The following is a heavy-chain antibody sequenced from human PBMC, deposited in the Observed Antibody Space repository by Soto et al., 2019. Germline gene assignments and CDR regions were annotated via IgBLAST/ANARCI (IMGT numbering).Heavy chain of an antibody. CDR2: IYYSGST. Sequence: SETLSLTCTASCGSISSYYWSWIRQPPGKGLEWIGYIYYSGSTNYNSSLKSRVTISVDTSKNQLSLKLSSVTAADTAVYYCARATYYYDSSGYYGYYFDYWGQGTLVTVSS. D-gene: IGHD3-22*01. J-gene: IGHJ4*02. CDR3: ARATYYYDSSGYYGYYFDY. V-gene: IGHV4-59*01. CDR1: CGSISSYY.